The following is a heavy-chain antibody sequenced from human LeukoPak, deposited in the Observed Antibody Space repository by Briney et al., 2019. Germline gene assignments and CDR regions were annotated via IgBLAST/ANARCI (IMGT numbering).Heavy chain of an antibody. D-gene: IGHD3-22*01. J-gene: IGHJ5*02. CDR3: ARESYYDSSGYHP. CDR2: IYHSGST. Sequence: PSETLSLTCAVSGGSISSSNWWSWVRQPPGKGLEWIGEIYHSGSTNYNPSLKSRVTMSVDTSKNQFSLKLSSVTAADTAVYYCARESYYDSSGYHPWGQGTLVTVSS. CDR1: GGSISSSNW. V-gene: IGHV4-4*02.